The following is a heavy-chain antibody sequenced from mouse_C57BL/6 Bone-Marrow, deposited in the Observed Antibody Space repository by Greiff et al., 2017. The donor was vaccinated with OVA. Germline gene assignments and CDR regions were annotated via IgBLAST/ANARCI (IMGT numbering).Heavy chain of an antibody. V-gene: IGHV5-4*01. J-gene: IGHJ3*01. D-gene: IGHD2-2*01. CDR2: ISDGGSYT. Sequence: EVNVVESGGGLVKPGGSLKLSCAASGFTFSSYAMSWVRQTPEKRLEWVATISDGGSYTYYPDNVKGRFTISRDNAKNNLYLQMSHLKSEDTAMYYCARDGFYWGQGTLVTVSA. CDR1: GFTFSSYA. CDR3: ARDGFY.